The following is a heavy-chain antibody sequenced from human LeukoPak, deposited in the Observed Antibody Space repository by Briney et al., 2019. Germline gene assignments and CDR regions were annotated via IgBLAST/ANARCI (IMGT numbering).Heavy chain of an antibody. CDR3: ATRLYCSGGSCYDY. D-gene: IGHD2-15*01. V-gene: IGHV3-33*01. J-gene: IGHJ4*02. CDR1: GFTFSSYD. Sequence: QPGRSLRLSCAASGFTFSSYDMHWVRQAPGKGLEWVAIIWYDGSNKYYADSVKGRFTISRDNSKNTLYLQMNSLRAEDTAVYYCATRLYCSGGSCYDYWGQGTLVTVSS. CDR2: IWYDGSNK.